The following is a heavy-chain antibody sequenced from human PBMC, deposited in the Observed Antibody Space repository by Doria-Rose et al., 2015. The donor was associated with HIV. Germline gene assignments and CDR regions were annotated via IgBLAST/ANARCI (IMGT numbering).Heavy chain of an antibody. Sequence: QVQLVQSGAEVKKPGASVKVSCKASGYTFTNFDINWLRQATGQGLEWMGWMNPYTGNTGSAEKFQGRLTMTRNTSISTAYMELRSLRSDDTAVYYCARVYSRTYVSPADYWGQGTPVTVSS. CDR1: GYTFTNFD. CDR2: MNPYTGNT. J-gene: IGHJ4*02. V-gene: IGHV1-8*02. D-gene: IGHD3-16*01. CDR3: ARVYSRTYVSPADY.